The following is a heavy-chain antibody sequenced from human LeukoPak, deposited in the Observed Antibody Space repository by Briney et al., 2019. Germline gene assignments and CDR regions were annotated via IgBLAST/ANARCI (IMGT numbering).Heavy chain of an antibody. V-gene: IGHV4-34*01. CDR2: INHSGST. D-gene: IGHD3-22*01. CDR3: ARGGPDYYDSSGPDY. J-gene: IGHJ4*02. Sequence: PSETLSLTCAVYGGSFSGYYWSWIRQPPGKGLEWIGEINHSGSTNYNPSLKSRVTISVDTSKNQFSLKLSSVTAADTAVYYCARGGPDYYDSSGPDYWGQGTLVTVSS. CDR1: GGSFSGYY.